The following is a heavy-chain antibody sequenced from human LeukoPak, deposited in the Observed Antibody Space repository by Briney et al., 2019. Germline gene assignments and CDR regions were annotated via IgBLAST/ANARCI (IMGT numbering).Heavy chain of an antibody. CDR3: AKDDYGGNGASAH. CDR1: GFTFSSYA. CDR2: ISGSGGST. V-gene: IGHV3-23*01. D-gene: IGHD4-23*01. Sequence: GGSLRLSCAASGFTFSSYAMHWVRQAPGKGLEWVSGISGSGGSTYYADSVKGRFTISRDNSKNTPYLQMNSLRAEDTAVYYCAKDDYGGNGASAHWGQGTLVTVSS. J-gene: IGHJ4*02.